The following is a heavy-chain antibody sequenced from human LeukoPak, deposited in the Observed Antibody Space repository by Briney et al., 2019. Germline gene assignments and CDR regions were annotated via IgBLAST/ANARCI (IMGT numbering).Heavy chain of an antibody. J-gene: IGHJ6*02. CDR1: GFTFSSYA. CDR2: ISYDGSTE. CDR3: ARRSEFRRDYYYGRDV. Sequence: GGSLRLSCAASGFTFSSYAMQWVRQAPGKGLEWVAIISYDGSTEYYADSVKGRFTISRDNSKNTLYLQMHSLSSEDTAVYYCARRSEFRRDYYYGRDVWGQGTTVTVSS. D-gene: IGHD1-14*01. V-gene: IGHV3-30-3*01.